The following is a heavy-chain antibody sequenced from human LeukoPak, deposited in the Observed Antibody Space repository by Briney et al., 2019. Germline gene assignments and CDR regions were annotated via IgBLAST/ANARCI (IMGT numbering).Heavy chain of an antibody. V-gene: IGHV3-21*01. CDR3: ARDGDILTGSFDY. D-gene: IGHD3-9*01. CDR1: GFTFSSYG. Sequence: GGSLRLSCAASGFTFSSYGVHLVRQAPGKGLEWVSSISSSSSYIYYADSVKGRFTISRDNAKNSLYLQMNSLRAEDTAVYYCARDGDILTGSFDYWGQGTLVTVSS. CDR2: ISSSSSYI. J-gene: IGHJ4*02.